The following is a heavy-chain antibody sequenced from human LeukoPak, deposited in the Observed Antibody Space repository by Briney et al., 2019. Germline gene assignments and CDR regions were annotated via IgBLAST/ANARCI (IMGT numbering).Heavy chain of an antibody. V-gene: IGHV4-38-2*02. CDR3: V. J-gene: IGHJ6*03. Sequence: SETLSLTCTVSDYSISSGYGYYWGWIRQPPGKGLEWIGNIYHSGITYYNHFNSSLKSRVTISVDTSKNQFSLNRISVTAADTAYYMDVWGKRTTVTGSS. CDR2: IYHSGIT. CDR1: DYSISSGYGYY.